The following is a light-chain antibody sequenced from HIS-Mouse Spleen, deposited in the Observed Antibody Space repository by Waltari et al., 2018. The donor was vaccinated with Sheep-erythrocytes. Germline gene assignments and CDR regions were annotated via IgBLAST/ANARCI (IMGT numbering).Light chain of an antibody. V-gene: IGLV2-14*03. CDR1: SSDVGGYNY. CDR2: DVS. Sequence: QSALPQPAPASGSPGQSTTLSCTGTSSDVGGYNYFPWYHTHPGKPPKLMIYDVSNRPSGVSNRFSGSKSGNTASLTISGLQAEDEADYYCSSYTSSSTLVFGGGTKLTVL. J-gene: IGLJ3*02. CDR3: SSYTSSSTLV.